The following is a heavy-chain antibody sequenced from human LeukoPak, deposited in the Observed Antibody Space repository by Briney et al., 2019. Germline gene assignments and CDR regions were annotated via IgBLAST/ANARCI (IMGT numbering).Heavy chain of an antibody. CDR2: ISSSSSYT. J-gene: IGHJ4*02. Sequence: GGSLRLSCAASGFTFSDYYMSWIRQAPGKGLEWVSYISSSSSYTNYADSVKGRFTISRDNAKNSLYLQMNSLRAEDTAVYYCAKGSGGSYYGYFDYWGQGTLVTVSS. CDR3: AKGSGGSYYGYFDY. CDR1: GFTFSDYY. D-gene: IGHD1-26*01. V-gene: IGHV3-11*06.